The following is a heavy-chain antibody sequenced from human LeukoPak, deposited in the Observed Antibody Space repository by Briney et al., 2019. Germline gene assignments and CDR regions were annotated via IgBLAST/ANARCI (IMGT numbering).Heavy chain of an antibody. CDR3: ARDHESGYYYYGMDV. J-gene: IGHJ6*02. D-gene: IGHD3-3*01. V-gene: IGHV5-51*01. CDR2: IYPGDSDT. Sequence: GESLKISCKGSGSRFTSYWIGWVRPMPGKGLEWMGIIYPGDSDTRYSPSFQGQVTISADKSISTAYLQWSSLKASDTAMYYCARDHESGYYYYGMDVWGQGTTVTVSS. CDR1: GSRFTSYW.